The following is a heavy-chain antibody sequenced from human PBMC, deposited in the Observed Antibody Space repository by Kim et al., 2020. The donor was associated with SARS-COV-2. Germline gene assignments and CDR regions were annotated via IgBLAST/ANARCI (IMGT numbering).Heavy chain of an antibody. CDR3: ARGGVEGVGVPRDY. D-gene: IGHD1-26*01. Sequence: SVKVSCKASGGTFSSYAISWVRQAPGQGLEWMGGIIPIFGTANYAQKFQGRVTITADESTSTAYMELSSRRSEDTAVYYCARGGVEGVGVPRDYWGQGTLVTVSS. V-gene: IGHV1-69*13. CDR2: IIPIFGTA. J-gene: IGHJ4*02. CDR1: GGTFSSYA.